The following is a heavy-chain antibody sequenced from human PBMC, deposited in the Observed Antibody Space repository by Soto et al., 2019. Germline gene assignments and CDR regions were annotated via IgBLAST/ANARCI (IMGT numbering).Heavy chain of an antibody. CDR1: GFSLIGSGMR. J-gene: IGHJ3*01. CDR2: IDWDDDE. CDR3: GRTPGVQYDSSGSADAFDV. Sequence: SGPTLVNPTQALTLTCSFSGFSLIGSGMRVSWLRQPPGKALEWLARIDWDDDEFYSTSLRSRLTISKDTSKNQVVLTMTNMAPVDTATYYCGRTPGVQYDSSGSADAFDVWGQGTMVTVSS. V-gene: IGHV2-70*04. D-gene: IGHD3-22*01.